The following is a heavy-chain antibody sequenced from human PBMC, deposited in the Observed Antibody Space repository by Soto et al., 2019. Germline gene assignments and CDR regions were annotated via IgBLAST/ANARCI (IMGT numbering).Heavy chain of an antibody. CDR2: IRSKANSYAT. CDR1: GFTFSGSA. Sequence: GGSLRLSCAASGFTFSGSAMHWVRQASGKGLEWVGRIRSKANSYATAYAASVKGRFTISRDDSKNTAYLQMNSLKTEDTAVYYCRGGGEGYYYYMDVWGKGTTVTVSS. CDR3: RGGGEGYYYYMDV. D-gene: IGHD3-10*01. V-gene: IGHV3-73*01. J-gene: IGHJ6*03.